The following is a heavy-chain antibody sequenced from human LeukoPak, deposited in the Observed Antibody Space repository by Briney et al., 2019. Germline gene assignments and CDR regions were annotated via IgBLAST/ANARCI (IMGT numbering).Heavy chain of an antibody. D-gene: IGHD6-13*01. CDR3: ACRDLTSTWSFP. Sequence: GESLKISCQGFGYSFTSYWIGWVRQMPGKGMEWMGVIYPGDPRRYNPSFQGQVTISVDKSISTAYLQWVSLRASDSAMYYCACRDLTSTWSFPWGQGTLVTVSS. CDR1: GYSFTSYW. V-gene: IGHV5-51*01. J-gene: IGHJ5*02. CDR2: IYPGDPR.